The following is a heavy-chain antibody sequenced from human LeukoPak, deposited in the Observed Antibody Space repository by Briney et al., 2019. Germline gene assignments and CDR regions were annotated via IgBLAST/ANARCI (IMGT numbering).Heavy chain of an antibody. D-gene: IGHD3-10*01. CDR3: ARVRGNSASPRRTLDY. V-gene: IGHV4-34*01. CDR1: GGSFSGFY. J-gene: IGHJ4*02. CDR2: VHHSGST. Sequence: PSETLSLTCAVYGGSFSGFYWTWIRQFPGKGLEWIGEVHHSGSTNYVSSLKSRVTISVDTSKNRFSLNLTSVTAADTAVYFCARVRGNSASPRRTLDYWGQGTVVTVSS.